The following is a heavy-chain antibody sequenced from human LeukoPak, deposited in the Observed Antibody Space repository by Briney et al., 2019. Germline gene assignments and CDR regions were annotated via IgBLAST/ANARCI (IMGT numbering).Heavy chain of an antibody. CDR3: ARDAYYSGSGIYSK. D-gene: IGHD3-10*01. J-gene: IGHJ4*02. V-gene: IGHV3-21*01. CDR2: ISSRSNFI. CDR1: GFTFSSHW. Sequence: PGGSLRLSCAASGFTFSSHWVTWVRQAPRKGLEWVASISSRSNFIYYAESLKGRLTISRDNAKNSLYLQMNSLRAEDTAVYYCARDAYYSGSGIYSKWGQGTLVTVSS.